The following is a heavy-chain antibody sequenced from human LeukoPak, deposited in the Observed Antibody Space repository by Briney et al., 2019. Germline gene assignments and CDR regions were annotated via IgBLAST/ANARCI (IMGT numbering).Heavy chain of an antibody. Sequence: GGSLRLSCAASGFTFSSYWMHWVRQAPGKGLVWVSCIKSDGSTNYADSVKGRFTISRDNAKNTVSLQMNSLRAEDTGVYYCARAPSEIGGYYPEYFRHWGQGTLVTVSS. CDR1: GFTFSSYW. J-gene: IGHJ1*01. CDR3: ARAPSEIGGYYPEYFRH. D-gene: IGHD3-22*01. CDR2: IKSDGST. V-gene: IGHV3-74*01.